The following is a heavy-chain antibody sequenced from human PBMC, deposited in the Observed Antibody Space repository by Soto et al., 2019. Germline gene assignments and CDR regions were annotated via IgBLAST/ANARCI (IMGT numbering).Heavy chain of an antibody. Sequence: VGSLRLSCAAFGFTFSSYGMQWVRQAPGKGLEWVAVISYDGSNKYYADSVKGRFTISRDNSKNTLYLQMNSLRAEDTAVYYCSKGSQRIEAAGNVLGMHDWGQGTTVPVSS. J-gene: IGHJ6*02. CDR1: GFTFSSYG. CDR2: ISYDGSNK. CDR3: SKGSQRIEAAGNVLGMHD. D-gene: IGHD6-13*01. V-gene: IGHV3-30*18.